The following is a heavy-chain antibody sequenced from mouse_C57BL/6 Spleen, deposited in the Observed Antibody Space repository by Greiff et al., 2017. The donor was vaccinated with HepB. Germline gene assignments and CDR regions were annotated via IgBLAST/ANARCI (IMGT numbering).Heavy chain of an antibody. CDR2: IDPSDSET. Sequence: VQLQQPGAELVRPGSSVKLSCKASGYTFTSYWMHWVKQRPIQGLEWIGNIDPSDSETHYNQKFKDKATLTVDKSSSTAYMQLSSLTSEDSAVYYCARSRCYGSSYDWYFDVWGTGTTVTVSS. CDR1: GYTFTSYW. V-gene: IGHV1-52*01. D-gene: IGHD1-1*01. J-gene: IGHJ1*03. CDR3: ARSRCYGSSYDWYFDV.